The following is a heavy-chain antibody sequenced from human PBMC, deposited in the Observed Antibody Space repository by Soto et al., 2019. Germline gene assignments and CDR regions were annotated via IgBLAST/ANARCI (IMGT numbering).Heavy chain of an antibody. Sequence: EVQLVQSGGGLVKPGGSLRLSCAASGFTFSSYSMNWVRQAPGKGLEWVSSISSSSSDIYYADSVKGRITISRDNANNSLYQQMNSLRAEDTAVYYCARDGGYCTNGVCKIPSYYYYGMDVWGQGTTVTVSS. V-gene: IGHV3-21*01. CDR1: GFTFSSYS. J-gene: IGHJ6*02. CDR3: ARDGGYCTNGVCKIPSYYYYGMDV. CDR2: ISSSSSDI. D-gene: IGHD2-8*01.